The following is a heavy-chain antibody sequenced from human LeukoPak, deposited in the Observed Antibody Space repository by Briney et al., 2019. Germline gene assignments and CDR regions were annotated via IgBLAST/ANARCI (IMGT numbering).Heavy chain of an antibody. CDR3: VRDFSTVTTAYLHH. CDR1: GFTFSSYS. Sequence: PGGSLRLSCAAPGFTFSSYSMNWVRQAPGEGLEWGSSISSSSRHIYYADSVKGRFTIFRDDAKNSLFLQMDSLRVEDTAMYYCVRDFSTVTTAYLHHWGQGTLLTVSS. CDR2: ISSSSRHI. D-gene: IGHD4-17*01. J-gene: IGHJ1*01. V-gene: IGHV3-21*04.